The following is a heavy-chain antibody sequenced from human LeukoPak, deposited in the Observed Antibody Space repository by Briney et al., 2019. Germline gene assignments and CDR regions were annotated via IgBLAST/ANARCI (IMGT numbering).Heavy chain of an antibody. CDR1: GDSITTYY. Sequence: SETLSLTCTVSGDSITTYYWSWIRQPPGKGLEWIGYIFQSGTTKYNPSLKSRVTILSDVSKNQFSLNLTSVTAADTAVYYCARDSWGRFDYWGQGTLVAVSS. J-gene: IGHJ4*02. CDR3: ARDSWGRFDY. D-gene: IGHD7-27*01. CDR2: IFQSGTT. V-gene: IGHV4-59*01.